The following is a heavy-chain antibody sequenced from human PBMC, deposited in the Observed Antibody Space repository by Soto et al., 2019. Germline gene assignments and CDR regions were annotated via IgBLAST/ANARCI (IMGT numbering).Heavy chain of an antibody. CDR2: MNSDGSSI. CDR3: VNCEDNNDYSGYYYFDY. CDR1: GFTFSSYW. Sequence: GGSLRLSCAASGFTFSSYWMHWVRQAPGKGLVWVSRMNSDGSSITYADSVKGRFTISRDNSKNTQYLQMSSLRADDTALYYCVNCEDNNDYSGYYYFDYWGQGTLVTVSS. D-gene: IGHD3-22*01. V-gene: IGHV3-74*01. J-gene: IGHJ4*02.